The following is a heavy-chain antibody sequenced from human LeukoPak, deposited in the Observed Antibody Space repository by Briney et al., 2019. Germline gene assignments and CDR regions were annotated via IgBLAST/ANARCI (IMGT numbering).Heavy chain of an antibody. D-gene: IGHD6-6*01. J-gene: IGHJ4*02. CDR2: ISWNSGSI. Sequence: GGSLRLSCAASGFTFDDYATHWVRQAPGKGLEWVSGISWNSGSIGYADSVKGRFTISRDNAKNSLYLQMNSLRAEDTALYYCAKAIYEYSSSSGFDYWGQGTLVTVSS. CDR1: GFTFDDYA. CDR3: AKAIYEYSSSSGFDY. V-gene: IGHV3-9*01.